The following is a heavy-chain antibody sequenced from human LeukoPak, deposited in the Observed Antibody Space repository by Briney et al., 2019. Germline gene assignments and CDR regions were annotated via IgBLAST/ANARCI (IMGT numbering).Heavy chain of an antibody. Sequence: GGSLRLSCAASGFTVSSNYMSWVRQAPGKGLEWVSVIYSGGSTYYAGSVKGRFTISRDNSKNTLYLQMNSLRAEDTAVYYCARVYGYSDAFDIWGQGTMVTVSS. CDR2: IYSGGST. CDR3: ARVYGYSDAFDI. D-gene: IGHD3-22*01. J-gene: IGHJ3*02. CDR1: GFTVSSNY. V-gene: IGHV3-53*01.